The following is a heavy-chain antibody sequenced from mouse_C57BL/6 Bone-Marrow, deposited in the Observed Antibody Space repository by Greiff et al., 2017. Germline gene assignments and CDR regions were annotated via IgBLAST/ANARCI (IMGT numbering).Heavy chain of an antibody. CDR1: GFTFSSYA. D-gene: IGHD2-4*01. CDR2: ISDGGSYT. CDR3: ARDPFYDYDGAY. Sequence: EVQVVESGGGLVKPGGSLKLSCAASGFTFSSYAMSWVRQTPEKRLEWVATISDGGSYTYYPDNVKGRFTISRDNAKNNLYLQMSHLKSEDTAMYYCARDPFYDYDGAYWGQGTLVTVTA. V-gene: IGHV5-4*01. J-gene: IGHJ3*01.